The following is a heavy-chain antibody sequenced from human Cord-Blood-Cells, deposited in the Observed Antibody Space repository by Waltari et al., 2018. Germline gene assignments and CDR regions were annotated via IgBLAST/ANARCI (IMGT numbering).Heavy chain of an antibody. CDR3: ARTGDRGRPFDY. Sequence: QVQLQQWGAGLLKPSETLSLTCAVYGGSFSGSYWSWIRQPPGKGLEWIGEINHSGSTNYNPSLKSRVTISVDTSKNQFSLKLSSVTAADTAVYYCARTGDRGRPFDYWGQGTLVTVSS. CDR2: INHSGST. V-gene: IGHV4-34*01. J-gene: IGHJ4*02. CDR1: GGSFSGSY. D-gene: IGHD7-27*01.